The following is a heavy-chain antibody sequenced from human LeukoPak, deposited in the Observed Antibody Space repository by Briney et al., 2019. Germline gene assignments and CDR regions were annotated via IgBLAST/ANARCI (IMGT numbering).Heavy chain of an antibody. J-gene: IGHJ4*02. CDR3: ARNRGTYYGLNDY. CDR2: ISYDGSNK. D-gene: IGHD1-26*01. Sequence: GGSLRLSCAASGFTFSSYAMHWVRQAPGKGLEWVAVISYDGSNKYYADSVKGRFTISRDNGKNTLYLQMNSLRAEDTAVYYCARNRGTYYGLNDYWGQGTRVTVSS. CDR1: GFTFSSYA. V-gene: IGHV3-30*04.